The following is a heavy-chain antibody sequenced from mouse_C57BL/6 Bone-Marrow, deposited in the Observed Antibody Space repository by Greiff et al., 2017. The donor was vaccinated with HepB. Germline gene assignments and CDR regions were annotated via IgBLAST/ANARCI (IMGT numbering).Heavy chain of an antibody. V-gene: IGHV1-72*01. CDR1: GYTFTSYW. CDR3: AREKGITTVVAPFAY. CDR2: IYPNSGGT. D-gene: IGHD1-1*01. J-gene: IGHJ3*01. Sequence: QVQLQQPGAELVKPGASVKLSCKASGYTFTSYWMHWVKQSPGRGLEWIGRIYPNSGGTKYNEKFKSKATLTVDKPSSTADMQLSSLTSEDSAVYYCAREKGITTVVAPFAYWGQGTLVTVSA.